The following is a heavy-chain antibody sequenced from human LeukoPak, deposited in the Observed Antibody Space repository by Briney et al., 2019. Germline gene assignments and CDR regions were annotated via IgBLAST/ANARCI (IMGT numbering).Heavy chain of an antibody. J-gene: IGHJ4*02. D-gene: IGHD3-10*01. CDR1: GFTFSSYA. CDR3: AREITMVRGVSGGALDY. CDR2: ISYDGSNK. Sequence: GGSLRLSCAASGFTFSSYAMHWVRQAPGKGLEWVAVISYDGSNKYYADSVKGRFTISRDNSKNTLYLQMNSLRAEDTAVYYCAREITMVRGVSGGALDYWGQGTLVTVSS. V-gene: IGHV3-30-3*01.